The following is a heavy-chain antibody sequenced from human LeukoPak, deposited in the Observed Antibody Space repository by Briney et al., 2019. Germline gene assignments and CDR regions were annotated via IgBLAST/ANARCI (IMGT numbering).Heavy chain of an antibody. V-gene: IGHV3-48*01. CDR3: ARDEYYDSSGYTS. CDR1: GFSFSSYS. Sequence: GGSLRLSCAASGFSFSSYSMTWVRQAPGKGLEWVLYISSSSTTIYYADSVKGRFTISRDNAKNSLYLQMDSLRAEDTAIYYCARDEYYDSSGYTSWGQGTLVTVSS. CDR2: ISSSSTTI. J-gene: IGHJ4*02. D-gene: IGHD3-22*01.